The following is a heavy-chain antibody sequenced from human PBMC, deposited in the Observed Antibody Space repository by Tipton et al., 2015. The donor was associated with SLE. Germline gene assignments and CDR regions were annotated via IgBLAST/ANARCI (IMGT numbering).Heavy chain of an antibody. CDR2: ISSTGST. D-gene: IGHD3-16*01. J-gene: IGHJ4*02. V-gene: IGHV4-4*07. CDR3: ATQGYYDSSFDY. Sequence: TLSLTCSVSGDSISTYSWNWIRQPAGKGLEWIGRISSTGSTDYNPSLKSRLTISLDTSKNHFSLKLSSVTASDTAVYYCATQGYYDSSFDYWGQGTLVTVSS. CDR1: GDSISTYS.